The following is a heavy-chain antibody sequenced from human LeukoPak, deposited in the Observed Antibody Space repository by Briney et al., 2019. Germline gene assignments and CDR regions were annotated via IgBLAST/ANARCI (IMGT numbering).Heavy chain of an antibody. CDR3: AKDAYSYGYADY. CDR1: GFTFSSYA. Sequence: GSLSLTCAASGFTFSSYAMSWVRQAPGKGLEWVSAISGSGGSTYYADSVKGRFTISRDNSKNTLYLQMNSLRAEDTAVYYCAKDAYSYGYADYWGQGTLVTVSS. CDR2: ISGSGGST. D-gene: IGHD5-18*01. V-gene: IGHV3-23*01. J-gene: IGHJ4*02.